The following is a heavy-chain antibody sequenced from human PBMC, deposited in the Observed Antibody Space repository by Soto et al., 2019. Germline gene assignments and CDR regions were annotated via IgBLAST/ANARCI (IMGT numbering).Heavy chain of an antibody. CDR2: ISYDGSNK. J-gene: IGHJ3*02. CDR3: AALLYFTATDAFDT. Sequence: GRSLRLSCAASGFTFSSYGMHWVRQAPGKGLEWVAVISYDGSNKYYADSVKGRFTISRDNSKNTLYLQMNSLRAEDTAVYYCAALLYFTATDAFDTLGQGA. D-gene: IGHD3-9*01. V-gene: IGHV3-30*03. CDR1: GFTFSSYG.